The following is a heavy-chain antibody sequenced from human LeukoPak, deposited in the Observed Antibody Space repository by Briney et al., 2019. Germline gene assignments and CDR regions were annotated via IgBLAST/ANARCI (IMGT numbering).Heavy chain of an antibody. CDR2: ISYDGSNK. CDR1: GFTFRSYG. D-gene: IGHD3-22*01. V-gene: IGHV3-30*18. J-gene: IGHJ4*02. Sequence: PGGSLRLSCAASGFTFRSYGMHWVRQAPGKGLEWVAVISYDGSNKYYADSVKGRFTISRDNSKNTLYLQMNSLRAEDTAVYYCAKGSYYDSSGWFYFDYWGQGTLVTVSS. CDR3: AKGSYYDSSGWFYFDY.